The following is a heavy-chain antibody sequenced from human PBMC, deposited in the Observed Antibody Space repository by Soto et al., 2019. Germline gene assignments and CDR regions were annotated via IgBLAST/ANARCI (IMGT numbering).Heavy chain of an antibody. J-gene: IGHJ5*02. D-gene: IGHD3-3*01. Sequence: SETLSLTCTVSGGSISSYYWSWIRQPPGKGLEWIGYIYYSGSTNYNPSLKSRVTISVDTSKNQFSLKLSSVTAADTAVYYCARGVYYDFWSGYYTGIWFDHWGQGTLVTVSS. CDR1: GGSISSYY. V-gene: IGHV4-59*01. CDR2: IYYSGST. CDR3: ARGVYYDFWSGYYTGIWFDH.